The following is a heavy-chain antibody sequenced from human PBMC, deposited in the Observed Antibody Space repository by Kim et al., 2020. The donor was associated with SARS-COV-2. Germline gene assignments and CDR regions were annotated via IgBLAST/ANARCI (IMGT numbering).Heavy chain of an antibody. V-gene: IGHV4-39*01. CDR1: GGSISSSSYY. CDR3: ARHDCLQLRFYALPYYFDY. J-gene: IGHJ4*02. D-gene: IGHD3-3*01. Sequence: SETLSLTCTVSGGSISSSSYYWGWIRQPPGKGLEWIGSIYYSGSTYYNPSLKSRVTISVDTSKNQFSLKLSSVTAADTAVYYCARHDCLQLRFYALPYYFDYWGQGTLVTVSS. CDR2: IYYSGST.